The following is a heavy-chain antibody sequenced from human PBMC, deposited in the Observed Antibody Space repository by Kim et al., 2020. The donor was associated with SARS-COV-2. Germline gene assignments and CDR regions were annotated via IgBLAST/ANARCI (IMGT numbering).Heavy chain of an antibody. J-gene: IGHJ4*02. V-gene: IGHV4-39*01. D-gene: IGHD3-3*01. CDR2: IYYSGST. Sequence: SETLSLTCTVSGGSISSSSYYWGWIRQPPGKGLEWIGSIYYSGSTYYNPSLKSRVTISVDTSKNQFSLKLSSVTAADTAVYYCARHGGMEKDFWSGYWVENDPGFDYWGQGTLVTVSS. CDR3: ARHGGMEKDFWSGYWVENDPGFDY. CDR1: GGSISSSSYY.